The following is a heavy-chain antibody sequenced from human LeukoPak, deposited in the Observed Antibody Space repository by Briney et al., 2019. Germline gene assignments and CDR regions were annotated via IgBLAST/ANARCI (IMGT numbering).Heavy chain of an antibody. V-gene: IGHV4-34*01. CDR3: ARGPYGASDY. CDR1: GGSFSGYY. J-gene: IGHJ4*02. CDR2: INHSGST. D-gene: IGHD4-17*01. Sequence: PSETLSLTCAVYGGSFSGYYWSWIRQPPGKGLEWIGEINHSGSTNYSPSLKSRVTISVDTSKNQFSLKLSSVTAADTAVYYCARGPYGASDYWGQGTLVTVSS.